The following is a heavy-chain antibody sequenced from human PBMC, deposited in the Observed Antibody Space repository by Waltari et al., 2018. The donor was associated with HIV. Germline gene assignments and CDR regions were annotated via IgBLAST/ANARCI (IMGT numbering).Heavy chain of an antibody. V-gene: IGHV4-38-2*02. CDR3: ASTYYDLLEGWYFDF. D-gene: IGHD3-3*01. CDR1: DYSITSGYY. CDR2: ISHSGTT. J-gene: IGHJ4*02. Sequence: QVQLQESGPGLVKPSETLSLTCSVSDYSITSGYYWGWIRQSPGRGLEWIGSISHSGTTVYSPSLKSRITLFRNTSKNQFFLKLTSATAADTAVYYCASTYYDLLEGWYFDFWGQG.